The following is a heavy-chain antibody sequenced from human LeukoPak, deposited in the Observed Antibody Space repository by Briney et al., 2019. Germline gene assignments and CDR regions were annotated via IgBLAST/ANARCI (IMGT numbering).Heavy chain of an antibody. CDR3: ARGRWTATETTYYLDY. CDR1: GYSFGDYA. D-gene: IGHD4-17*01. Sequence: ASVKVSCKASGYSFGDYAIHWVRQAPGQRAEWMGWINAGNGKTKYSQNFQARVTITRDRSASTAYMELSSLRSEDTSVYYCARGRWTATETTYYLDYWGQGTLVTVSS. J-gene: IGHJ4*02. CDR2: INAGNGKT. V-gene: IGHV1-3*01.